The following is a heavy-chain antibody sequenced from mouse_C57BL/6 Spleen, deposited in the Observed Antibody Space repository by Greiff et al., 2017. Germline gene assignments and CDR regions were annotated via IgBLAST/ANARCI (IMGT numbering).Heavy chain of an antibody. CDR1: GYAFSSSW. Sequence: VQLQQSGPELVKPGASVKISCKASGYAFSSSWMNWVKQRPGKGLEWIGRIYPGDGDTNYNGKFKGKASLTADKSSSTAYMQLSSLTSEDSAVYFCARGGFAYWGQGTLVTVSA. J-gene: IGHJ3*01. CDR3: ARGGFAY. V-gene: IGHV1-82*01. CDR2: IYPGDGDT.